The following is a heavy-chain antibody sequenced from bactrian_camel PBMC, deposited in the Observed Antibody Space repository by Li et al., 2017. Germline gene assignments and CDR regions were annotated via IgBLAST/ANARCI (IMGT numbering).Heavy chain of an antibody. J-gene: IGHJ4*01. CDR1: GFTFSNYW. D-gene: IGHD6*01. CDR2: IDSGGSTT. Sequence: HVQLVESGGGLVQPGGSLRLSCAASGFTFSNYWMYWVLQAPGKGRQWVASIDSGGSTTYYADSVKGRFTASRDNAQNTVYLQMNNLKPDDTAVYSCARVRGVVAVGFVDYWGQGTQVTVS. CDR3: ARVRGVVAVGFVDY. V-gene: IGHV3S1*01.